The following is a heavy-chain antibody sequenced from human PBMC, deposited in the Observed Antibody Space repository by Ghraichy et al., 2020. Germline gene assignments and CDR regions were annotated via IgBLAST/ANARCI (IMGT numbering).Heavy chain of an antibody. Sequence: LSLTCAGSGFTFSSFSMIWVRQATGKGLEWDSSISRSGSDTDYADSVKGRFTITRDNAKDSLYLQMNNLRAEDTAVYYCGGDAVASIDYFEYWGQGSLVTVST. CDR2: ISRSGSDT. D-gene: IGHD1-26*01. V-gene: IGHV3-21*01. CDR1: GFTFSSFS. J-gene: IGHJ4*02. CDR3: GGDAVASIDYFEY.